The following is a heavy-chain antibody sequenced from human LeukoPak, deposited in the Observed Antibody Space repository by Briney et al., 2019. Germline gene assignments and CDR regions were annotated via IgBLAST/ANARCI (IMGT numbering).Heavy chain of an antibody. CDR2: IYYGGST. J-gene: IGHJ4*02. CDR3: ARVGTYGSGSYLSWLDY. Sequence: SETLSLTCTLSGGSISSYYWSWIPEPPGKGLEWSGYIYYGGSTNYNPSLKSRVTISVDTSKNQFSLNLSSVTAADTAVYYCARVGTYGSGSYLSWLDYWGQGTLVTVSS. V-gene: IGHV4-59*01. CDR1: GGSISSYY. D-gene: IGHD3-10*01.